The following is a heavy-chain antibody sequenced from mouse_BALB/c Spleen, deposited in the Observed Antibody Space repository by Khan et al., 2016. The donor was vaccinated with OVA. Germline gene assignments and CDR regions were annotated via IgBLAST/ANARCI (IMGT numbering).Heavy chain of an antibody. J-gene: IGHJ4*01. V-gene: IGHV2-6*02. CDR3: ARWFDGYSSLYAMDY. D-gene: IGHD2-3*01. CDR2: IWSDGST. CDR1: GFSLTSYG. Sequence: QVQLKESGPGLVAPSQSLSITCTVSGFSLTSYGIHWVRQPPGKGLEWLVVIWSDGSTNYNSVLKSRLSLRKDNSKSQVFLKMNSLQTDDTAIYYCARWFDGYSSLYAMDYWGQGTSVTVSS.